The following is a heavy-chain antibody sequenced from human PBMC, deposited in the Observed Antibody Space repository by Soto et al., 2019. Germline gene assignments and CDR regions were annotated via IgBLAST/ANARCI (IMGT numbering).Heavy chain of an antibody. Sequence: EVSLRLSCAACGLNCCPFWMHWVRQAPGKGVLWLSHITSDGSTIVYAGSVKGRFTISRDHAKNTLYLQMNSLRVEDTAVYYCARDRGYFDSLAICEQETMVTV. D-gene: IGHD3-10*01. V-gene: IGHV3-74*01. CDR1: GLNCCPFW. J-gene: IGHJ3*02. CDR2: ITSDGSTI. CDR3: ARDRGYFDSLAI.